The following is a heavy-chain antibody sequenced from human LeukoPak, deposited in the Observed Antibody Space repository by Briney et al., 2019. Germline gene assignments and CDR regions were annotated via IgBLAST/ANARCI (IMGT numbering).Heavy chain of an antibody. D-gene: IGHD6-13*01. J-gene: IGHJ4*02. V-gene: IGHV4-59*01. CDR1: GGSISSYY. CDR3: ARAPYSSSWYYFDY. Sequence: PSETLSLTCTVSGGSISSYYWSWIRQPPGKGLEWIGYIYYSGSSNYNPSLKSRVTISVDTSKNQFSLKLSSVTAADTAVYYCARAPYSSSWYYFDYWGQGTLVTVSS. CDR2: IYYSGSS.